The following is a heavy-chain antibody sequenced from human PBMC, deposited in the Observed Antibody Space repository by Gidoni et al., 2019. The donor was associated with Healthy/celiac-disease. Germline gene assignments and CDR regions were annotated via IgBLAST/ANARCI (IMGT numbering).Heavy chain of an antibody. CDR3: AKVRAAMGD. J-gene: IGHJ4*02. V-gene: IGHV3-30*18. CDR1: GFTFSSYG. Sequence: QVQLVESGGGVVQPGRSLRLSWAASGFTFSSYGMHWVRQAPGKGLGWVAVISNDGSNKYYADSVKGRFTISRDNSKNTLYLQMNSLGAEDTAVYYCAKVRAAMGDWGQGTLVTVSS. CDR2: ISNDGSNK. D-gene: IGHD5-18*01.